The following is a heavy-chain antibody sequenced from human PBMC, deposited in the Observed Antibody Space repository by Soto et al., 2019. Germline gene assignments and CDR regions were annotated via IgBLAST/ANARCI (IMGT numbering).Heavy chain of an antibody. CDR2: IIPILGIA. D-gene: IGHD5-12*01. CDR1: GGTFSSYT. J-gene: IGHJ4*02. Sequence: QVQLVQSGAEVKKPGSSVKVSCKASGGTFSSYTISWVRQAPGQGLEWMGRIIPILGIANYAQKFQGRVTITADNSTSTAYMERSSLRSEDTAVYYCARALGYGGYTGLAYWGQGTLVTVAS. V-gene: IGHV1-69*02. CDR3: ARALGYGGYTGLAY.